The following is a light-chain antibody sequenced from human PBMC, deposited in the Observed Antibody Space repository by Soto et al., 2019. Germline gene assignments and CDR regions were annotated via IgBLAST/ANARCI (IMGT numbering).Light chain of an antibody. J-gene: IGLJ1*01. CDR2: EVT. Sequence: QSVLTQPASVSGSPGQSITISCTGTSSDVGGYNYVSWYQQYPGKAPKLMIYEVTHRPSGVSNRFPGSKSGNTASLTISGLQAEDEANYYCCLYIGATTYVFGTGTKVTVL. V-gene: IGLV2-14*01. CDR3: CLYIGATTYV. CDR1: SSDVGGYNY.